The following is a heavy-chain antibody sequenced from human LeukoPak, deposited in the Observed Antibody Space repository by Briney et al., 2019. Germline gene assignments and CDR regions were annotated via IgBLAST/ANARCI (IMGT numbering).Heavy chain of an antibody. CDR2: IYHSGST. Sequence: SETLSLTRAVSGGSISSSNWWSWVRQPPGKGLEWIGEIYHSGSTNYNPSLKSRVTISVDKSKNQFSLKVSSVTAADTAVYYCARNPGSDYPEWWGQGTLVTVSS. J-gene: IGHJ4*02. CDR1: GGSISSSNW. V-gene: IGHV4-4*02. CDR3: ARNPGSDYPEW. D-gene: IGHD4-17*01.